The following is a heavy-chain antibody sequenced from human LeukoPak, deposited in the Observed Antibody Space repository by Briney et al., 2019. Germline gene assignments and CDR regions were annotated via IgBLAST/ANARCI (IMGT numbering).Heavy chain of an antibody. Sequence: GGSLRLSCAASGFTFSSYWMSWVRQAPGKGLEWVANIKQDGSEKYYVDSVKGRFTISRDNAKNSLYLQMNSLRAEDTAVYYCARDLNSSSWWGYYGMDVWGQGTTVTVSS. D-gene: IGHD6-13*01. CDR2: IKQDGSEK. CDR3: ARDLNSSSWWGYYGMDV. CDR1: GFTFSSYW. J-gene: IGHJ6*02. V-gene: IGHV3-7*01.